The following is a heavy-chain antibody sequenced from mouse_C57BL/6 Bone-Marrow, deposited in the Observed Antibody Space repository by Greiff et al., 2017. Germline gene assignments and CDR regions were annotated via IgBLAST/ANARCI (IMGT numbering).Heavy chain of an antibody. CDR1: GFTFSSYG. CDR2: ISSGGSYT. J-gene: IGHJ3*01. Sequence: EVKLMESGGDLVKPGGSLKLSCAASGFTFSSYGMSWVRQTPDKRLEWVATISSGGSYTYYPDSVKGRFPFSRDNAKNTLYLQMSSLKSEDTAMYYCARPPLYLAWFAYWGQGTLVTVSA. V-gene: IGHV5-6*01. CDR3: ARPPLYLAWFAY. D-gene: IGHD2-12*01.